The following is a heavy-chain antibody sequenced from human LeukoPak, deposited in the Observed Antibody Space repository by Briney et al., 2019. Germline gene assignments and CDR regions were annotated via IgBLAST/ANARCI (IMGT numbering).Heavy chain of an antibody. J-gene: IGHJ6*03. D-gene: IGHD6-13*01. CDR3: ARPSSSWPYYYYYMDV. CDR1: GGSFSGYY. V-gene: IGHV4-34*01. CDR2: INHSGST. Sequence: SETLSLTCAVYGGSFSGYYWSWIRQPPGKGLEWIGEINHSGSTNYNPSLKSRVTISVDTSKNQFSLKLSSVTAADTAVYYCARPSSSWPYYYYYMDVWGKGTTVTVSS.